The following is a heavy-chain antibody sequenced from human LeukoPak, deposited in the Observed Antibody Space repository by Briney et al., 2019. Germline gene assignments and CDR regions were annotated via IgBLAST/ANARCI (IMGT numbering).Heavy chain of an antibody. D-gene: IGHD1-26*01. CDR3: ARALSKATDTYLFY. Sequence: GGSLRLSCVVSGFTFSSYSMNWVRQAPGKGLEWVSYISSSGSNIYYADSVKGRFTISRDNAKNSLYLQMNSLRSEDTAVYYCARALSKATDTYLFYWGQGTLVTVSS. CDR2: ISSSGSNI. J-gene: IGHJ4*02. V-gene: IGHV3-48*01. CDR1: GFTFSSYS.